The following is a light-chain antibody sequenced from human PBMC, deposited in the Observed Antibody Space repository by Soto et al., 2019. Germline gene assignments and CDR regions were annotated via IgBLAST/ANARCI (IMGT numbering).Light chain of an antibody. J-gene: IGLJ2*01. Sequence: QAVVTQEPSLTVSPGGTVTLTCGPSTGAVTSGHYPYWFQQKPGQAPWTLIYDTSNKHSWTPARFSGSLLGGKAALTLSGAQPEDEAEYYCLLSYSGTRVFGGGTKLTVL. CDR1: TGAVTSGHY. V-gene: IGLV7-46*01. CDR2: DTS. CDR3: LLSYSGTRV.